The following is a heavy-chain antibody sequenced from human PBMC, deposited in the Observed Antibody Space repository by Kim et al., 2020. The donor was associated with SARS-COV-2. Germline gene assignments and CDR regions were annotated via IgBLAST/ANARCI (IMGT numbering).Heavy chain of an antibody. CDR2: IYNSGST. CDR3: ARDARYGGWFDP. CDR1: GGSISTYY. J-gene: IGHJ5*02. Sequence: SETLSLTCTVSGGSISTYYWSWIRQPPGKGLEWIGYIYNSGSTNYNPSLKSRVTISVDTSKNQFSLKLSSVTAADTAVYHCARDARYGGWFDPWGQGTLVTVSS. D-gene: IGHD5-18*01. V-gene: IGHV4-59*01.